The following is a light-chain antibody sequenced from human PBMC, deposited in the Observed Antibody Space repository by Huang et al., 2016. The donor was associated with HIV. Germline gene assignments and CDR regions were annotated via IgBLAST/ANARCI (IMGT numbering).Light chain of an antibody. CDR3: HQYYSTPQT. Sequence: DIVLTQSPKSLALSLGERAAMNCTSSQTVFHSSNTKNYLSWYQVRPGQTPKLLIYWASSRESGGPDRFSGSGSGTDFTLTINNLQAEDVAVYYCHQYYSTPQTFGQGTKV. J-gene: IGKJ1*01. CDR1: QTVFHSSNTKNY. CDR2: WAS. V-gene: IGKV4-1*01.